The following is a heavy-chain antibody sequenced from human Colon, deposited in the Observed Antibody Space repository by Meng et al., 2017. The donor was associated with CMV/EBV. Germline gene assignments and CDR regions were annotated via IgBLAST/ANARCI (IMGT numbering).Heavy chain of an antibody. CDR2: ISCNSGDT. CDR1: GYTFTNDY. J-gene: IGHJ4*02. Sequence: QVQLVQSGAKVKKPGAAGKVSCKASGYTFTNDYFHWVRQAPGQGLEWMGVISCNSGDTAYAQKFQGRFTMTRDTSTRTAYMELRSLRSEDTAVYYCSRDGPWGYGGSDYWGQGTLVTVSS. CDR3: SRDGPWGYGGSDY. D-gene: IGHD7-27*01. V-gene: IGHV1-46*01.